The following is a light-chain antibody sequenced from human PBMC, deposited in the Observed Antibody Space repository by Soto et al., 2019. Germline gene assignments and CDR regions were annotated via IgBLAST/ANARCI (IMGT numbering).Light chain of an antibody. CDR2: AAS. CDR3: LQDHLYPLT. CDR1: QAIRND. Sequence: ALQMTQSPSSLSASVGDRVTITCRASQAIRNDLGWYQQKPGKVPELLIYAASTLQSGVPSRFSGSGFGTDFTLTISSLQPEDFATYYCLQDHLYPLTFGGGTKVEIK. J-gene: IGKJ4*01. V-gene: IGKV1-6*01.